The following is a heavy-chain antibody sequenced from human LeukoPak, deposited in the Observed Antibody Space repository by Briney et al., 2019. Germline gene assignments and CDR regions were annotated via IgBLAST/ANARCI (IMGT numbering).Heavy chain of an antibody. CDR2: ISGSGGST. J-gene: IGHJ4*02. CDR3: AKVGPSGSSYYDFWSANY. CDR1: GFTFSSYA. V-gene: IGHV3-23*01. D-gene: IGHD3-3*01. Sequence: GGSLRLXCAASGFTFSSYAMSWGRQAPGKGLEWVSSISGSGGSTYYADSEKGRFTISRDSSKNTLYLQMNSLRAEDTAVYYCAKVGPSGSSYYDFWSANYWGQGTLVTVSS.